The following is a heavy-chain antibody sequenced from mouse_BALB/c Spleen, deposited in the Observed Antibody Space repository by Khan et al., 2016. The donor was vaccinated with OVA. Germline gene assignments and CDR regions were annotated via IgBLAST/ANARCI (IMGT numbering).Heavy chain of an antibody. V-gene: IGHV3-2*02. CDR3: ARSLYYSYGYALDC. CDR2: ISSTGST. D-gene: IGHD2-14*01. J-gene: IGHJ4*01. Sequence: EVQLVESGPGLVKPSQSLSLTCTVTGYSITSDYAWNWIRHFPGNKLEWMGYISSTGSTNYNPSLKSRISITRDPSKNQFFLQLKSVTTEDTATYYCARSLYYSYGYALDCWGRGTSITVSS. CDR1: GYSITSDYA.